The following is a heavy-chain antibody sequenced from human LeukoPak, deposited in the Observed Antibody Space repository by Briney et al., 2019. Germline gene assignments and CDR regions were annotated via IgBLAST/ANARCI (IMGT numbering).Heavy chain of an antibody. Sequence: SETLSLTSTVSGGSISSYYWSWIRQPPGKGLEWIGYIYYSGSTNYNPSLKSRVTISVDTSKNQFSLKLSSVTAADTAVYYCARGSPYGHDRWGQGTLVTVSS. CDR1: GGSISSYY. D-gene: IGHD3-10*01. V-gene: IGHV4-59*01. CDR3: ARGSPYGHDR. CDR2: IYYSGST. J-gene: IGHJ5*02.